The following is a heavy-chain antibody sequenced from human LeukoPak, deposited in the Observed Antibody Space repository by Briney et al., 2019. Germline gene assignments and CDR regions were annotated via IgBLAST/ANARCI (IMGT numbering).Heavy chain of an antibody. CDR3: AICGGDCYSSQFDY. CDR2: IIPIFGTA. V-gene: IGHV1-69*13. Sequence: ASVTVSCTASGGTFSSYAISWVRQAPGQGLEWMGGIIPIFGTANYAQKFQGRVTITADESTSTAYMELSSLRSEDTAVYYCAICGGDCYSSQFDYWGQGTLVTVSS. CDR1: GGTFSSYA. J-gene: IGHJ4*02. D-gene: IGHD2-21*02.